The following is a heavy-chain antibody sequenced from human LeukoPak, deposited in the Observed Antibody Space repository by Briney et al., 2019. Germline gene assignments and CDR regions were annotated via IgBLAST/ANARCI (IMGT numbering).Heavy chain of an antibody. D-gene: IGHD4-17*01. CDR2: IGSNGGST. CDR3: ARETTGTFDY. J-gene: IGHJ4*02. CDR1: GFTFSIYT. Sequence: GGSLRPSCAASGFTFSIYTMHWVRQAPGKGLESVSAIGSNGGSTYYANSVKGRFTISRDNSKNTLYLQMGSLRDEDMAVYYCARETTGTFDYWGQGTLVTVSS. V-gene: IGHV3-64*01.